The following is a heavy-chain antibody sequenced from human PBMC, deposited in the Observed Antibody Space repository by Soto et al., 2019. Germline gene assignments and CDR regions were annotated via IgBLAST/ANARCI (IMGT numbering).Heavy chain of an antibody. Sequence: QLHLVQSGAVVKKPGASVTVSCSASGYPVTAYYMHWVRQAPGRGLEWMGGINPATGAAKYTQTFQGRVTMTRETSTGTVFMELRGLTAEDPAVFYCARGGGVGVAGSAAFDMWGQGTLVTVSS. CDR3: ARGGGVGVAGSAAFDM. V-gene: IGHV1-2*02. D-gene: IGHD3-3*01. CDR1: GYPVTAYY. J-gene: IGHJ3*02. CDR2: INPATGAA.